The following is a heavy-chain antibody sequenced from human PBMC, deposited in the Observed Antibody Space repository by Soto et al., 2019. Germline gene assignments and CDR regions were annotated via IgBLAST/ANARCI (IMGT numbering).Heavy chain of an antibody. CDR1: GGSFSCYY. V-gene: IGHV4-34*01. D-gene: IGHD6-19*01. J-gene: IGHJ4*02. CDR3: ASRRGWYVDY. CDR2: INHSGST. Sequence: PSETLSLTCAVYGGSFSCYYWSWIRQPPGKGLEWIGEINHSGSTNYNPSLKSRVTISVNTSKNQFSLKLSSVTAADTAVYYCASRRGWYVDYWGQGTLVTSPQ.